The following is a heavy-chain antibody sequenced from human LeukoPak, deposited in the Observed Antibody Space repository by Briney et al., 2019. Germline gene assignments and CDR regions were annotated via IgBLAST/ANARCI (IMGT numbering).Heavy chain of an antibody. V-gene: IGHV3-66*01. CDR2: IYSGGST. Sequence: GGSLRLSCAASGFTVSSNYMSWVREAPGEGLEWVSVIYSGGSTYYADSVKGRFTISRDNSKNTLYLQMNSLRAEDTAVYYCARGDRGYSYGYGAFDIWGQGTMVTVSS. CDR3: ARGDRGYSYGYGAFDI. CDR1: GFTVSSNY. D-gene: IGHD5-18*01. J-gene: IGHJ3*02.